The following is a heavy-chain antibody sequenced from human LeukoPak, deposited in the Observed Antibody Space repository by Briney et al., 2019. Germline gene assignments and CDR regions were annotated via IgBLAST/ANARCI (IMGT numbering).Heavy chain of an antibody. CDR2: INPNSGGT. CDR1: GYTFTGYY. V-gene: IGHV1-2*02. J-gene: IGHJ4*02. Sequence: ASVKVPCKASGYTFTGYYMHWVRQAPGQGLEWMGWINPNSGGTNYAQKFQGRVTMTRDTSISTAYMELSRLRSDDTAVYYCARDWVSSSNFDYWGQGTLVTVSS. D-gene: IGHD5/OR15-5a*01. CDR3: ARDWVSSSNFDY.